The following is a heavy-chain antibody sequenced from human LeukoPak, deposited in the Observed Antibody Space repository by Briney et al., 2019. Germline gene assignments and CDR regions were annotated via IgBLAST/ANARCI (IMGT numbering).Heavy chain of an antibody. CDR1: GFTFSSYA. CDR3: AKVSVPASYCGGDCYPEGYDY. Sequence: PGGSLRLSCAASGFTFSSYAMSWVRQAPGKGLEWVSAISGSGGSTYYADSVKGRFTISRDNSKNTLYLQMNSLRAEDTAVYYCAKVSVPASYCGGDCYPEGYDYWGKGTLVTVSS. CDR2: ISGSGGST. D-gene: IGHD2-21*02. J-gene: IGHJ4*02. V-gene: IGHV3-23*01.